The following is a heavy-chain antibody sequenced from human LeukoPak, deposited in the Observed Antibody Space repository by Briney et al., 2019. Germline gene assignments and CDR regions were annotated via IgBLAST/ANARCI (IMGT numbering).Heavy chain of an antibody. D-gene: IGHD2-2*01. CDR1: GGSISSYY. Sequence: SETLSLTCTVSGGSISSYYWSWIRQPPGKGLEWIGYIYYSGTTNYNPSLKSRVTILVDTSKNQFSLKLSSVTAADTAVYYCARERYCSSTSCYVTRDAFDIWGQGTMVTVSS. V-gene: IGHV4-59*12. CDR3: ARERYCSSTSCYVTRDAFDI. J-gene: IGHJ3*02. CDR2: IYYSGTT.